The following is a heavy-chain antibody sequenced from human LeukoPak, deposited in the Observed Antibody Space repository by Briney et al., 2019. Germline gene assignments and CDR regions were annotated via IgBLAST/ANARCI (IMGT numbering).Heavy chain of an antibody. V-gene: IGHV3-74*01. CDR3: ARARYGGNYYFDY. D-gene: IGHD4-23*01. Sequence: QPGGSLRLSCAASGFTFNSYWMHWVRQAPGTGLEWVSRINSDGRSTNYADSVRGRFTISRDNAKNTLYLQMNSLRAEDTAVYYCARARYGGNYYFDYWGQGTLVTVSS. CDR2: INSDGRST. J-gene: IGHJ4*02. CDR1: GFTFNSYW.